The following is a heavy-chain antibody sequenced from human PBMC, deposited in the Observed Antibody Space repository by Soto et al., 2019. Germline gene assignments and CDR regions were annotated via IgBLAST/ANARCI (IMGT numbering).Heavy chain of an antibody. J-gene: IGHJ4*02. V-gene: IGHV3-23*01. Sequence: EVQLLESGGGLVQPGGSLRLSCAASGFTFSSYAMSWVRQAPGKGLEWVSAISGSGGSTYYADSVKGRFTISRDNSKNTLYLQMNRLRAEDTAVYYCAKEHIVVVTAIRGFDYWGQGTLVTVSS. CDR1: GFTFSSYA. D-gene: IGHD2-21*02. CDR3: AKEHIVVVTAIRGFDY. CDR2: ISGSGGST.